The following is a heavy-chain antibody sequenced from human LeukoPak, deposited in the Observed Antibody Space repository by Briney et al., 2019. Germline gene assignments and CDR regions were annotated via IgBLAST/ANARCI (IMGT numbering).Heavy chain of an antibody. J-gene: IGHJ5*02. CDR1: GGSISSYY. V-gene: IGHV4-59*01. D-gene: IGHD6-19*01. Sequence: SETLSLTCTVSGGSISSYYWSWIRQPPGKGLEWIGYIYYSGSTNYNPSLKSRVTISVDTSKNQFSLKLSSVTAADTAVYYCATYSSGSRWFDPWGQGTLVTVSP. CDR2: IYYSGST. CDR3: ATYSSGSRWFDP.